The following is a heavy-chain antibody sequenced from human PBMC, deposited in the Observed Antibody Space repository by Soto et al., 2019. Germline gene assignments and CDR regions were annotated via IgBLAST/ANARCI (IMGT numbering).Heavy chain of an antibody. J-gene: IGHJ4*02. Sequence: QVQLQESGPGLVKPSETLSLTCAVSGGSVSSGSYYWNWIRQPPGKGLEWIGYIYYTGNTNYNPSLKSGVTISVDTSKNQFSLKLSSVTAADTAVYYCAGYTAARPYYFDYWGQGTLVTVSS. CDR3: AGYTAARPYYFDY. D-gene: IGHD6-6*01. CDR2: IYYTGNT. V-gene: IGHV4-61*01. CDR1: GGSVSSGSYY.